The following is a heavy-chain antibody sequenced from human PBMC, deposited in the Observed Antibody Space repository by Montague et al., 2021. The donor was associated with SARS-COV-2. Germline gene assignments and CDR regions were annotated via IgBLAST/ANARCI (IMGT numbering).Heavy chain of an antibody. CDR2: IYYSGST. V-gene: IGHV4-59*01. J-gene: IGHJ6*02. CDR1: GGSISSYY. CDR3: ARDLGYNWNYYYYYGMDV. Sequence: SETLSLTCTVSGGSISSYYWSWIRQPPGKGLEWIGYIYYSGSTNXXPSLKSRVTISEDTSKNQFSLKLSSVTAADTAVYYCARDLGYNWNYYYYYGMDVWGQGTTVTVSS. D-gene: IGHD1-20*01.